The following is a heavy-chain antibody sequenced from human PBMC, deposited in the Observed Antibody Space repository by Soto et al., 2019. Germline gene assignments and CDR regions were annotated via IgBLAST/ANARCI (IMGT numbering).Heavy chain of an antibody. V-gene: IGHV3-48*03. CDR1: GFTFGSYE. CDR3: ARAGQTRNWFDP. CDR2: IGTSGTTF. Sequence: EVQLVESGGGLVQPGGSLRLSCAASGFTFGSYEMNWVRQAPGKGLEWVSYIGTSGTTFYYADSVKGRFTISRDNTEHSLYLQMSSLRVEDTAVYYCARAGQTRNWFDPWGQGTLVTVSS. J-gene: IGHJ5*02.